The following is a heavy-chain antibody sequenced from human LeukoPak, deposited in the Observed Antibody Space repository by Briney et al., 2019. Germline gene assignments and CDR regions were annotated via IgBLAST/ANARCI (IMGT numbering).Heavy chain of an antibody. Sequence: ASVKVSCKASGYTFTSYYMHWVRQAPGQGLEWMGIINPSGGSTSYAQKFQGRVTTTRDTSTSTVYMELSSLRSEDTAVYYCARDTKSGTPGAIWGQGTLVTVSS. CDR1: GYTFTSYY. CDR3: ARDTKSGTPGAI. D-gene: IGHD1-26*01. CDR2: INPSGGST. V-gene: IGHV1-46*01. J-gene: IGHJ4*02.